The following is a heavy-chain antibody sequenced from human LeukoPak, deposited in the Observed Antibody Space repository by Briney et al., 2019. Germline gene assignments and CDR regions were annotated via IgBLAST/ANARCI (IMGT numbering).Heavy chain of an antibody. V-gene: IGHV4-59*12. CDR3: ARDGGVYTYYDILTGYGINWFDP. CDR2: IYYSGST. J-gene: IGHJ5*02. Sequence: SETLSLTCTVSGGSISSYYWSWIRQPPGKGLEWIGYIYYSGSTNYNPSLRSRVTISIDMSKNQFSLKLSSVTAADTAVYYCARDGGVYTYYDILTGYGINWFDPWGQGTLVTVSS. D-gene: IGHD3-9*01. CDR1: GGSISSYY.